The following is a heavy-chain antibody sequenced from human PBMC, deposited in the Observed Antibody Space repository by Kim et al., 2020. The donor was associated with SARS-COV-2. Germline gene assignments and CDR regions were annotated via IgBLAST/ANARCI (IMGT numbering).Heavy chain of an antibody. J-gene: IGHJ4*02. CDR3: AKDQMGARLGDYYDSSA. CDR1: GFTFSSYA. CDR2: ISGSGGST. Sequence: GGSLRLSCAASGFTFSSYAMSWVRQAPGKGLEWVSAISGSGGSTYYADSVKGRFTISRDNSKNTLYLQMNSLRAEDTAVYYCAKDQMGARLGDYYDSSAWGQGTLVTFSS. D-gene: IGHD3-22*01. V-gene: IGHV3-23*01.